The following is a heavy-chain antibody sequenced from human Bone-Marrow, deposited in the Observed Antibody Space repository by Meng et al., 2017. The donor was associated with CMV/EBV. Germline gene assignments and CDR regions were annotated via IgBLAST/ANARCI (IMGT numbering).Heavy chain of an antibody. V-gene: IGHV4-4*07. D-gene: IGHD3-3*01. CDR2: IYTSGST. CDR1: GASISSYY. CDR3: AREVYDFWSGYYPDY. J-gene: IGHJ4*02. Sequence: VSGASISSYYCSWIRQPAGKGLGWIGRIYTSGSTNYTPSLKSRVTMSVDTSKNQFSLKLSSVTAADTAVYYCAREVYDFWSGYYPDYWGQGTLVTVSS.